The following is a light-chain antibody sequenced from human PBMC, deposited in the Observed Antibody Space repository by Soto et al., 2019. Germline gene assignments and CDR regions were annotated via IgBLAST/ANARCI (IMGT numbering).Light chain of an antibody. Sequence: DIQMTQSPSTLSASVGDGVTITCRARQSISTWLAWYQQKPGKAPKLLIYKASRLEGGVPSRFSGSGSGTDFNITISSLQPDDFATYYCQQYNSYPLTFGGGTTVEIK. CDR1: QSISTW. CDR3: QQYNSYPLT. V-gene: IGKV1-5*03. CDR2: KAS. J-gene: IGKJ4*01.